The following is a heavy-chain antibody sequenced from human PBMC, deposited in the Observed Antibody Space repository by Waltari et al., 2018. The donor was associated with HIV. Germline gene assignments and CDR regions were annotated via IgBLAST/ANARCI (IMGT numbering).Heavy chain of an antibody. Sequence: DVQLVESGGGLVKPGGSLRLACAASGFSFSYYSMNWVRQAPGKGLEWVSSIRRASRYIYYADSVKGRFTIARDNARNSLFLQMNSLRADDTAVYYCVRGGEGTYGDYWGQGTLVTVSS. J-gene: IGHJ4*02. CDR2: IRRASRYI. D-gene: IGHD3-16*01. CDR1: GFSFSYYS. CDR3: VRGGEGTYGDY. V-gene: IGHV3-21*01.